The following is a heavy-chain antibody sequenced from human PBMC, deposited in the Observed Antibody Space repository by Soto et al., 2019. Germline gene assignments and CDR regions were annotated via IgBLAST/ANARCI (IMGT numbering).Heavy chain of an antibody. J-gene: IGHJ6*02. Sequence: ASVKVSCKASGYTFTSYAMHWVRQAPGQRLEWMGWINAGNGNTKYSQKFQGRVTITRDTSASTAYMELSSLRAEDTAVYYCAGVYDILTGYSSPPPYGMDVWGQGTTVTVSS. CDR1: GYTFTSYA. CDR3: AGVYDILTGYSSPPPYGMDV. D-gene: IGHD3-9*01. V-gene: IGHV1-3*01. CDR2: INAGNGNT.